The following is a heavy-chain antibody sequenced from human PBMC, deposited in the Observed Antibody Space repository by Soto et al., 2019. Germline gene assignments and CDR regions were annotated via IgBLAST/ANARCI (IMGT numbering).Heavy chain of an antibody. D-gene: IGHD3-22*01. Sequence: PGESLKISCKGSGYSFTSYWISWVRQMPGKGLEWMGRIDPSDSYTNYSPSFQGHVTISADKSISTAYLQWSSLKASDTAMYYCARHQSDYDSSGYYWPFDSWGQGTLVTVSS. J-gene: IGHJ4*02. CDR3: ARHQSDYDSSGYYWPFDS. CDR1: GYSFTSYW. V-gene: IGHV5-10-1*01. CDR2: IDPSDSYT.